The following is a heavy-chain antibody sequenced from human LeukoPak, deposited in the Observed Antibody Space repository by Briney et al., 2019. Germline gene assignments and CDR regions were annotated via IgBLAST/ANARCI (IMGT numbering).Heavy chain of an antibody. CDR1: GYSISSGYY. D-gene: IGHD3-10*01. J-gene: IGHJ6*04. Sequence: SETLSLTCAVSGYSISSGYYWGWIRPPPGKGQGWSGSICHSGGAYYNPSVKRQVNMSVDRSKNQISLKLSSVTAADTAVYYCARASGSYGSGSYYYYGMDFWGKGTTVTVSS. CDR3: ARASGSYGSGSYYYYGMDF. CDR2: ICHSGGA. V-gene: IGHV4-38-2*01.